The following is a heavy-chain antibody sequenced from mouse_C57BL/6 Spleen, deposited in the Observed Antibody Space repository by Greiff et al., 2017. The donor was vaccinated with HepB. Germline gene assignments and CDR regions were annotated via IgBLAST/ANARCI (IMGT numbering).Heavy chain of an antibody. J-gene: IGHJ1*03. Sequence: QVQLQQPGAELVRPGSSVKLSCKASGYTFTSYWMDWVKQRPGQGLEWIGNIYPSDSETHYNQKFKDKATLTVDKSSSTAYMQLSSLTSEDSAVYYCARYDYGYFGVWGTGATVTVSS. CDR1: GYTFTSYW. CDR2: IYPSDSET. CDR3: ARYDYGYFGV. D-gene: IGHD2-12*01. V-gene: IGHV1-61*01.